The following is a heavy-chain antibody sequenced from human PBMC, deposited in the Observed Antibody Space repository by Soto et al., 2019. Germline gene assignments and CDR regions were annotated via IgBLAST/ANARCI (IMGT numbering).Heavy chain of an antibody. CDR3: ASLEWESSGYADY. CDR2: IKRDGSEK. CDR1: GFTFGNNW. D-gene: IGHD3-3*01. J-gene: IGHJ4*02. V-gene: IGHV3-7*03. Sequence: GGSLRLSCAASGFTFGNNWMSWVRQAPGKGLEWVANIKRDGSEKYYVDSVKGRFAISRENAKNTLYLQMNSLRADDTAVYYCASLEWESSGYADYWGQGTLVTVSS.